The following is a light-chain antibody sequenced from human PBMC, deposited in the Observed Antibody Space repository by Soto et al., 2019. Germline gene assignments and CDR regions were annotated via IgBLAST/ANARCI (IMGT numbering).Light chain of an antibody. V-gene: IGKV3-11*01. Sequence: EIVLTQSPATLSLSPGERATLSCRASQSVSSYLAWYQHKPGQAPRLLIYDASNRATGIPARFSGSGYGTDFTLTISSLEPEDFAVYYCQQRRGTFGQGTKLEIK. CDR2: DAS. CDR1: QSVSSY. J-gene: IGKJ2*02. CDR3: QQRRGT.